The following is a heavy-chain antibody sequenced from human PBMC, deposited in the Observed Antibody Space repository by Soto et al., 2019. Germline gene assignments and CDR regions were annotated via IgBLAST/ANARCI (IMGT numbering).Heavy chain of an antibody. D-gene: IGHD4-17*01. CDR3: AIPGPSTVTTPLYMDV. J-gene: IGHJ6*03. V-gene: IGHV3-30*03. Sequence: QVQLVESGGGVVQPGRSLRLSCAASGFTFSSYVMHWVRQAPGQGLEWVAVISYDGSNKYYADSVKGRFTISRDNSKNTLYLQMNSPRAEDTAVYYCAIPGPSTVTTPLYMDVWGKGTTVSVS. CDR1: GFTFSSYV. CDR2: ISYDGSNK.